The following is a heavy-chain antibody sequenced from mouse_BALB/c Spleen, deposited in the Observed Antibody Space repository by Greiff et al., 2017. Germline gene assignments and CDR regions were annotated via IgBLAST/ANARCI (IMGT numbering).Heavy chain of an antibody. Sequence: QVQLQQSAAELARPGASVKMSCKASGYTFTSYTMHWVKQRPGQGLEWIGYINPSSGYTEYNQKFKDKTSLTADKSSSTAYMQLSSLTSEDSAVYYCARPNSLLEAWFAYWGQGTLVTVSA. CDR3: ARPNSLLEAWFAY. CDR1: GYTFTSYT. J-gene: IGHJ3*01. V-gene: IGHV1-4*02. D-gene: IGHD1-2*01. CDR2: INPSSGYT.